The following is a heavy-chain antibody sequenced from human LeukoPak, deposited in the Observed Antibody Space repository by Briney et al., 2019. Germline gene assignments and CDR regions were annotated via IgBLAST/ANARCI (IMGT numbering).Heavy chain of an antibody. J-gene: IGHJ4*02. CDR1: GYTFTSYG. Sequence: ASVKVSCKASGYTFTSYGISWVRQAPGQGLEWMGWISAYNGNTNYAQKLQGRVTVTTDTSTSTAYMELRSLRSDDTAVYYCARSNYYDILTGYYYYFDYWGQGTPVTVSS. CDR2: ISAYNGNT. D-gene: IGHD3-9*01. V-gene: IGHV1-18*01. CDR3: ARSNYYDILTGYYYYFDY.